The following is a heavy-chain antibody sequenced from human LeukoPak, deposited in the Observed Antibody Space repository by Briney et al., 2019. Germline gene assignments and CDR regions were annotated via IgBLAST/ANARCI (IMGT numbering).Heavy chain of an antibody. D-gene: IGHD3-10*01. CDR2: INSDGSST. CDR3: ATGYGSGRPPVDY. V-gene: IGHV3-74*01. CDR1: GFTFSNYW. J-gene: IGHJ4*02. Sequence: QPGRSLRLSCAASGFTFSNYWMHWVRQAPGKGLVWVSRINSDGSSTSYADSVKGRFTISRDNAKNTLYLQMNSLRAEDTAVYYCATGYGSGRPPVDYWGQGTLVTVSS.